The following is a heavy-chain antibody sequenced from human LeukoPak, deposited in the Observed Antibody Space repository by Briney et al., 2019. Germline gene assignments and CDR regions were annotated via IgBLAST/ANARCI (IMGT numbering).Heavy chain of an antibody. Sequence: PSETLSLTCAVYGGSFSSYYWSWIRQPPGKGLEWIGYIYYSGSTNYNPSLKSRVTISVDTSKNQFSLKLSSVTAADTAVYYCAREKKQWLDRSSYFDYWGQGTLVTVSS. CDR2: IYYSGST. CDR3: AREKKQWLDRSSYFDY. CDR1: GGSFSSYY. J-gene: IGHJ4*02. V-gene: IGHV4-59*01. D-gene: IGHD6-19*01.